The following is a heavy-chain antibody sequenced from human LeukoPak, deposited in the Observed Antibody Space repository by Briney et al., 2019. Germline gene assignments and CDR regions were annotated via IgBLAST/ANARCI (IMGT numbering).Heavy chain of an antibody. J-gene: IGHJ4*02. Sequence: GGSLRPSCAASGFTFSSYAMSWVRQAPGKGLEWVSAISGSGGSTYCADSVKGRFTISRDNSKNTLYLQMNSLRAEDTAVYYCAKDQGGYNSYYFDYWGQGTLVTVSS. CDR3: AKDQGGYNSYYFDY. V-gene: IGHV3-23*01. CDR1: GFTFSSYA. CDR2: ISGSGGST. D-gene: IGHD5-24*01.